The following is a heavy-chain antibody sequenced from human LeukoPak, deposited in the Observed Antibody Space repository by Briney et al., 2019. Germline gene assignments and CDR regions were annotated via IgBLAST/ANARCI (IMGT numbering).Heavy chain of an antibody. D-gene: IGHD2-2*01. CDR3: AKSLPAATSNWFDP. J-gene: IGHJ5*02. CDR2: ITDAVGST. Sequence: GGSLRLSCAASGFTFSSSSISWVRQAPGKGLEWVSAITDAVGSTHYADSVKGRFTISRDNSKNTLYLQMNSLRAEDTAVYYCAKSLPAATSNWFDPWGQGTLVTVSS. V-gene: IGHV3-23*01. CDR1: GFTFSSSS.